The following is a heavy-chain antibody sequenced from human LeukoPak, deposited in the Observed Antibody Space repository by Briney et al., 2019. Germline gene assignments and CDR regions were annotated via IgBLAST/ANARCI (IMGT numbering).Heavy chain of an antibody. CDR1: GGTFSSYT. J-gene: IGHJ5*02. D-gene: IGHD3-22*01. V-gene: IGHV1-69*04. CDR2: IIPILGIA. Sequence: SVKVSCKASGGTFSSYTISWVRQAPGQGLEWMGRIIPILGIANYAQKFRGRVTITADKSTSTAYMELSSLRSEDTAVYYCARDKTRYDSSGYGFDPWGQGTLVTVSS. CDR3: ARDKTRYDSSGYGFDP.